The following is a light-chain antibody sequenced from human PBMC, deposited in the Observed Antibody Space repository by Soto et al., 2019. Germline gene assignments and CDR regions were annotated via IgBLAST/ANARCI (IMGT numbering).Light chain of an antibody. J-gene: IGLJ1*01. V-gene: IGLV2-11*01. CDR1: SSDVGGYNY. CDR3: CSYAGRYTYI. CDR2: DVS. Sequence: ALAQPRSVSGSPGQSVTISCAGTSSDVGGYNYVSWYQQHPGKAPKLMIYDVSKRPSGVPDRFSGSKSGNTASLTISGLQAEDEADYYCCSYAGRYTYIFGTGTKVTVL.